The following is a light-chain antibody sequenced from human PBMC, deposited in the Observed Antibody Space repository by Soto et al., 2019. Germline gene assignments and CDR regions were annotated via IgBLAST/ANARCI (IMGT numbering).Light chain of an antibody. CDR1: QSLVYSDGNAY. V-gene: IGKV2-30*01. J-gene: IGKJ1*01. Sequence: DVVMTQSPLSLPVTLGQPASISCRSNQSLVYSDGNAYLNWSQQRPGQSPRRLIYKVSNRDSRVPDRFSGSGSGTDFTLKISRVEAEDVGVYYCMQGTYWPRTFGQGTKVDIK. CDR3: MQGTYWPRT. CDR2: KVS.